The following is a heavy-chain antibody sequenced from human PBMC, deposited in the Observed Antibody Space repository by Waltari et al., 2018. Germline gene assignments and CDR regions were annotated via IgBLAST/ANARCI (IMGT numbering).Heavy chain of an antibody. CDR2: ICSGGSK. CDR1: GFHFISYA. J-gene: IGHJ4*02. V-gene: IGHV3-23*03. CDR3: ASGAGYRSSWRYFDY. D-gene: IGHD6-13*01. Sequence: EVQLLESGGGLVQPGGSVRLSCAASGFHFISYAMSWVRQAPGKGLKWVSVICSGGSKNYAESVKCRFTIARNNSKRTQYLQMDVLRAEDTALYSCASGAGYRSSWRYFDYWSPGTLATVSP.